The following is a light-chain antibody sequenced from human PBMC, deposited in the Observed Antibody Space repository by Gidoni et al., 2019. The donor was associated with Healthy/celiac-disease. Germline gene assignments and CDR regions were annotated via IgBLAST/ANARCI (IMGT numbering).Light chain of an antibody. CDR3: QQYNSYSSKT. CDR2: DAS. Sequence: DIQMTQSPSTLSASVGDRGTITCRASQSISSWLAWYQQKPGKAPKLLIYDASSLESGVPSRFSGSGSGTEFTLTISSLQPDDFATYYCQQYNSYSSKTFGQGTKVEIK. V-gene: IGKV1-5*01. J-gene: IGKJ1*01. CDR1: QSISSW.